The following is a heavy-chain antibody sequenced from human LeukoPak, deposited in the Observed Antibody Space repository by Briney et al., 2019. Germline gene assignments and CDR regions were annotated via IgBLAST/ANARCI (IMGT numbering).Heavy chain of an antibody. CDR3: AKEGRRGLYYYYLDV. CDR2: IRDSGGTT. Sequence: GGSLRLSCAASGFTFSSYAMHWVRQAPGKGLEWVALIRDSGGTTYYADSVKGRFTISRDNSNNTLYLQMNSLRAEDTAVYYCAKEGRRGLYYYYLDVWGKGTTVTVSS. J-gene: IGHJ6*03. CDR1: GFTFSSYA. D-gene: IGHD3-10*01. V-gene: IGHV3-23*01.